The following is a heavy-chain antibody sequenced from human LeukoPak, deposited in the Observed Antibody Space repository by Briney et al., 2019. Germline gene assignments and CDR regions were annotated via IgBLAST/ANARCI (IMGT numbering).Heavy chain of an antibody. CDR3: ARDRGTPIAAAGSKFDY. CDR2: IYTSGST. Sequence: SETLSLTCTVSGGSISSYYWSWIRQPAGKGLEWIGRIYTSGSTNYNPSLKSRVTMSVDTSKNQFSLKLSSVTAADTAVYYCARDRGTPIAAAGSKFDYWGQGTLVTVSS. V-gene: IGHV4-4*07. J-gene: IGHJ4*02. D-gene: IGHD6-13*01. CDR1: GGSISSYY.